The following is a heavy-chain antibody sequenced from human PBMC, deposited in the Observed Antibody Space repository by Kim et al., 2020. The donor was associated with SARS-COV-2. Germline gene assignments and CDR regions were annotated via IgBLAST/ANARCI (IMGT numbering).Heavy chain of an antibody. J-gene: IGHJ6*02. D-gene: IGHD3-10*01. CDR1: GGSISSSSYY. Sequence: SETLSLTCSVSGGSISSSSYYWGWIRQPPGKGLECIGSIYNSGSTYYNPSLKSRVTISVDTSKNQFSLKLSSVTAADTAVYYCAREGRITMVRGVTYFYYGMDVWGQGTTVTVSS. V-gene: IGHV4-39*07. CDR2: IYNSGST. CDR3: AREGRITMVRGVTYFYYGMDV.